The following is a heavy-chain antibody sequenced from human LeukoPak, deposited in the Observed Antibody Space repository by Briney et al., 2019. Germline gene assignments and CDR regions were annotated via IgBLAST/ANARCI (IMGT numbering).Heavy chain of an antibody. V-gene: IGHV1-18*04. D-gene: IGHD3-3*01. CDR3: ARRGFGVVHYYYYGMDV. J-gene: IGHJ6*02. CDR1: GYSFTNYW. CDR2: ISAYNGNT. Sequence: GESLKISCKASGYSFTNYWVGWVRQAPGQGLEWMGWISAYNGNTNYAQKLQGRVTMTTDTSTSTAYMELRSLRSDDTAVYYCARRGFGVVHYYYYGMDVWGQGTTVTVSS.